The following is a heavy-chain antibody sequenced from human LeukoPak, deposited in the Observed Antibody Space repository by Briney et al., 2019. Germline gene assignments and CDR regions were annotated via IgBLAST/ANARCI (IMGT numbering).Heavy chain of an antibody. CDR2: IYYSGST. CDR3: ARGMGYSYEYYFDY. D-gene: IGHD5-18*01. CDR1: GGSISSYY. Sequence: SETLSLTCTVSGGSISSYYWSWIRQPPGKGLEWIGYIYYSGSTNYSPSLKSRVTISVDTSKNQFSLKLSSVTAADTAVYYCARGMGYSYEYYFDYWGQGTLVTVSS. V-gene: IGHV4-59*08. J-gene: IGHJ4*02.